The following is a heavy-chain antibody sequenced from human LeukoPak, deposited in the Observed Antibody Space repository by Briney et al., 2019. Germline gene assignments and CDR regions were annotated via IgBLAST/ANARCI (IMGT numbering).Heavy chain of an antibody. CDR3: AREVGATTN. CDR2: IYYSGST. J-gene: IGHJ4*02. Sequence: SETLSLTCIVSGASVNSGSYYWSWIRQPPGKGLEWIGYIYYSGSTNYNPSLKSRVTISVDTSKNQFSLKLSSVTAADTAVYYCAREVGATTNWGQGALVTVSS. V-gene: IGHV4-61*01. CDR1: GASVNSGSYY. D-gene: IGHD1-26*01.